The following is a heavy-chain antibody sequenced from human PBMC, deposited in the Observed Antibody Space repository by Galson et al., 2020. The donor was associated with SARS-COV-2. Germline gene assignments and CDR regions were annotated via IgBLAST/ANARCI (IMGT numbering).Heavy chain of an antibody. D-gene: IGHD2-15*01. V-gene: IGHV3-43D*03. CDR3: AKDIRAFKYSSGWDA. J-gene: IGHJ6*04. CDR1: GFTFDDYA. Sequence: GESLKISCAASGFTFDDYAMHWVRQAPGKGLEWVSLISWDGGSTYYADSVKGRFTISRDNSKNSLYLQMNSLRAEDTALYYCAKDIRAFKYSSGWDAGGKGPTVTVSS. CDR2: ISWDGGST.